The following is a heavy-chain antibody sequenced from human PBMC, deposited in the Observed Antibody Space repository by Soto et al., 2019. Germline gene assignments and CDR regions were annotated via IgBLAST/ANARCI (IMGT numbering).Heavy chain of an antibody. CDR2: IYHRGTT. Sequence: QVQLQESGPGLVKPSETLSLTCTVSGGSISSYYWSWIRQRPGKGLEWIGYIYHRGTTNYSPSLKSRVTIPADMSKNQFSLKLSSVTAADTAVYYCARAIRRGGGFDYWGQGTLVTVSS. V-gene: IGHV4-59*01. CDR1: GGSISSYY. CDR3: ARAIRRGGGFDY. J-gene: IGHJ4*02. D-gene: IGHD3-10*01.